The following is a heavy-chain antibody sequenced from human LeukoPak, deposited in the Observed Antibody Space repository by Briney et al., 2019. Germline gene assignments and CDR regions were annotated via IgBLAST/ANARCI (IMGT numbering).Heavy chain of an antibody. D-gene: IGHD2-15*01. CDR3: ARVDDCSGGSCYDFDY. CDR1: GFTFSSYS. J-gene: IGHJ4*02. Sequence: GGPLRLSCAASGFTFSSYSMNWVRQAPGKGLEWVSYISSSSSTIYYADSVKGRFTISRDNAKNSLYLQMNSLRAEDTAVYYCARVDDCSGGSCYDFDYWGQGTLVTVSS. V-gene: IGHV3-48*01. CDR2: ISSSSSTI.